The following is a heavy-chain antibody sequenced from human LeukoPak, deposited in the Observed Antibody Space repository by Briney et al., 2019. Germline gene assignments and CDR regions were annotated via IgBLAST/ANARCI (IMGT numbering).Heavy chain of an antibody. CDR1: GGSISSYY. CDR2: IYTSGST. D-gene: IGHD2-2*01. J-gene: IGHJ4*02. CDR3: ARGRYCSSTSCSHFDY. Sequence: SETLSLTCTVSGGSISSYYWSWIRQPAGKGLEWIGRIYTSGSTNYNPSLKSRVTMSVDTSKNQFSLKLSSVTAADTAVYYCARGRYCSSTSCSHFDYWGQGTLVTVSS. V-gene: IGHV4-4*07.